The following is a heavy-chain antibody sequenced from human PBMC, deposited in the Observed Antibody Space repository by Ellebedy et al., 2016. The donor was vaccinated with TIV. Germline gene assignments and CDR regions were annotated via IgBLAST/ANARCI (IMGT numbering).Heavy chain of an antibody. CDR3: ARGHGSGSYWFDP. Sequence: MPSETLSLTCTVSGCSINGSNYYCGWIRQSPGKGLEWIGSMSYSGSTYNNPSLKSRITKSVETSKNQFSLKLTSVTAADTAVYYCARGHGSGSYWFDPWGQGTPVTVSS. V-gene: IGHV4-39*07. CDR1: GCSINGSNYY. D-gene: IGHD1-26*01. CDR2: MSYSGST. J-gene: IGHJ5*02.